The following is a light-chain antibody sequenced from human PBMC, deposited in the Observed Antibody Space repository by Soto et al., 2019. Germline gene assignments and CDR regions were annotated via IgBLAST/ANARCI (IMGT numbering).Light chain of an antibody. Sequence: EIMMTQSPPTLSVSPGERATLSCRASQSVRNNLAWYQQKPGQAPRLLIYYASTRATGIPARFSGSGSGTEFTLTISSLQSEDFALYYCQQYNNWPPITFGQGTRLEIK. CDR2: YAS. V-gene: IGKV3-15*01. J-gene: IGKJ5*01. CDR3: QQYNNWPPIT. CDR1: QSVRNN.